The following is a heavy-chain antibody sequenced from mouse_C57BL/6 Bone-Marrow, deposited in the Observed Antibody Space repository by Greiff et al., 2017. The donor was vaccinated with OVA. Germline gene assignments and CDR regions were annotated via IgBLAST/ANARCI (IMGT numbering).Heavy chain of an antibody. V-gene: IGHV1-82*01. J-gene: IGHJ3*01. CDR2: IYPGDGDT. CDR1: GYAFSSSW. Sequence: VQRVESGPELVKPGASVKISCKASGYAFSSSWMNWVKQRPGKGLEWIGRIYPGDGDTNYNGKFKGKATLTADKSSSTAYMQLSSLTSEDSAVYFCARPYSNYPFAYWGQGTLVTVSA. D-gene: IGHD2-5*01. CDR3: ARPYSNYPFAY.